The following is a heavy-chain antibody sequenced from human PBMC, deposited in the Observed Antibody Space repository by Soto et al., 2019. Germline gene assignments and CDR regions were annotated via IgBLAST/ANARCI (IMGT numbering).Heavy chain of an antibody. D-gene: IGHD2-15*01. CDR2: IWYDGSNK. J-gene: IGHJ4*02. CDR1: GFTFSSYG. V-gene: IGHV3-33*01. CDR3: ARDKLLGSTVGYYFDY. Sequence: QVQLVECGGGVVQPGMSLRLSCAASGFTFSSYGMHWVRQAPGKGLEWVAVIWYDGSNKYYADSVKGRFTISRDNSKNTLYLQMNSLRAEDTAVYYCARDKLLGSTVGYYFDYWGQGTLVTVSS.